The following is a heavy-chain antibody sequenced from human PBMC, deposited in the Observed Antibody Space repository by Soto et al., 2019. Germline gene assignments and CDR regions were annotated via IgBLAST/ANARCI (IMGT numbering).Heavy chain of an antibody. V-gene: IGHV4-59*12. CDR1: GGSISSYY. J-gene: IGHJ5*02. CDR3: ARFLAVRGVIIRNWFDP. CDR2: IYYSGST. Sequence: SETLSLTCTVSGGSISSYYLSWIRQPPGKGLEWIGYIYYSGSTNYNPSLKSRVTISVDTSKNQFSLKLSSVTAADTAVYYCARFLAVRGVIIRNWFDPWGQGTLVTVSS. D-gene: IGHD3-10*01.